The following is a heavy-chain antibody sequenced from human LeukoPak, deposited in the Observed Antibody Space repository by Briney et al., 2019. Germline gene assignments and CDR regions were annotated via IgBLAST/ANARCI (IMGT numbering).Heavy chain of an antibody. D-gene: IGHD5-12*01. Sequence: PSETLSLTCTVSGGSISSYYWSWLRQPPGKGLEWIGYIYYSGSTNYNPSLKSRVTISVDTSKNQFSLKLSSVTAADTAVYYCARDWGEGYSGCDYGRSYFDYWGQGTLVTVSS. CDR1: GGSISSYY. CDR3: ARDWGEGYSGCDYGRSYFDY. J-gene: IGHJ4*02. V-gene: IGHV4-59*01. CDR2: IYYSGST.